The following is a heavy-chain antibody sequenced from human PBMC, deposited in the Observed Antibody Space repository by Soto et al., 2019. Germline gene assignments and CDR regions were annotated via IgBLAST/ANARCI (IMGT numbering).Heavy chain of an antibody. Sequence: ASVKVSCKASGYTFTGYYMHWVRQAPGQGLEWMGWINPNSGGTNYAQKFQGRVTMTRGTSISTAYMELSRLRSDDTAVYYCARGSQTYYDFWSGYSGNWFDPWGQGTLVTVSS. CDR3: ARGSQTYYDFWSGYSGNWFDP. CDR1: GYTFTGYY. D-gene: IGHD3-3*01. J-gene: IGHJ5*02. V-gene: IGHV1-2*02. CDR2: INPNSGGT.